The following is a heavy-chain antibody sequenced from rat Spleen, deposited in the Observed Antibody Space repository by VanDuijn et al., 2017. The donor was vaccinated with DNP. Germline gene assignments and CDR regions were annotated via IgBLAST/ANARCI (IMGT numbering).Heavy chain of an antibody. CDR1: GYSITTNY. D-gene: IGHD1-1*01. CDR2: ISYTDIA. CDR3: ARLRLEWEVRAMDA. J-gene: IGHJ4*01. V-gene: IGHV3-1*01. Sequence: EVRVQESGPGLVKPSQSLSLTCSVTGYSITTNYWGWIRKFPGNKMEWIGHISYTDIANYHPSLKSRISITRDTSKNQFFLQLNSLTTEDTATYYCARLRLEWEVRAMDAWGQGTSVTVSS.